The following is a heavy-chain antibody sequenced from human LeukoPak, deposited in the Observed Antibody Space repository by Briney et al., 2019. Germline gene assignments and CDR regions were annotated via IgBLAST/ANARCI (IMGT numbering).Heavy chain of an antibody. Sequence: SETLSLTCTVSGGSISSYYWSWIRQPPGKGLEWIGYIYYSGSTNYNPSLKSRVTISVDTSKNQFSLKLSSVTAADTAVYYCTKGGEMATVDYWGQGTLVTVSS. J-gene: IGHJ4*02. V-gene: IGHV4-59*01. CDR3: TKGGEMATVDY. CDR1: GGSISSYY. D-gene: IGHD5-24*01. CDR2: IYYSGST.